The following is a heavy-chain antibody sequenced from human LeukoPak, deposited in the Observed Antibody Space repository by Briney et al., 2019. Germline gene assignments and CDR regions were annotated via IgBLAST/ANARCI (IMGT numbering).Heavy chain of an antibody. Sequence: SETLSLTCAVYGGSLSGYYWSWIRQPPGKGLEWIGYVLYSGSTNYNPSLKSRVTISVDTSKNQFSPKLSSVTAADTAMYYCTRDAGSYYFDYWGQGTLVTVSS. D-gene: IGHD1-26*01. CDR3: TRDAGSYYFDY. CDR2: VLYSGST. CDR1: GGSLSGYY. V-gene: IGHV4-59*01. J-gene: IGHJ4*02.